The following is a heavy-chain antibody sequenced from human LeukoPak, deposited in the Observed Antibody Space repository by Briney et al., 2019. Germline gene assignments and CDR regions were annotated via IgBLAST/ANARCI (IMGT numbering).Heavy chain of an antibody. V-gene: IGHV4-39*07. J-gene: IGHJ4*02. Sequence: SETLSLTCTVSGDSISRSSYFWAWIRQPPGKGLEWIGSVYSSGSTYYNPSLRNQITISVDTSKNQFSLKLTSVAAADTAMYYCTRDMEYPGAGFDYWGQGIPVTVSS. CDR2: VYSSGST. D-gene: IGHD3-3*01. CDR3: TRDMEYPGAGFDY. CDR1: GDSISRSSYF.